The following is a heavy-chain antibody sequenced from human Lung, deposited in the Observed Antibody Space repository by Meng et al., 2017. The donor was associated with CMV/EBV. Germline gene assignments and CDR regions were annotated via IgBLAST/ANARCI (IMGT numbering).Heavy chain of an antibody. V-gene: IGHV1-18*01. J-gene: IGHJ6*02. Sequence: ASVKVSXKASGYSFRTFGISWVRKAPGQGLEWMGWISAYNGNTTYTQKLQGRVTMTRDTSTRTVYMELRSLRSDDTAVYYCARDRVLRGVNGLDVWGQGPTVPFSS. D-gene: IGHD3-10*01. CDR2: ISAYNGNT. CDR3: ARDRVLRGVNGLDV. CDR1: GYSFRTFG.